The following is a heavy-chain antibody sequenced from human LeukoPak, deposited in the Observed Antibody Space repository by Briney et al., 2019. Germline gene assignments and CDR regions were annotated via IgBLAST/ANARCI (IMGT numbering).Heavy chain of an antibody. J-gene: IGHJ4*02. D-gene: IGHD4-17*01. Sequence: GGSLRLSCAASGFTFSSYGMHWVRQAPGKGLEWVAVISYDGSSKYYADSVKGRFTISRNNSKNTLYLQMNSLRAEDTAVYYCAKGGAGDYLDYWGQGTLVTVSS. CDR1: GFTFSSYG. V-gene: IGHV3-30*18. CDR2: ISYDGSSK. CDR3: AKGGAGDYLDY.